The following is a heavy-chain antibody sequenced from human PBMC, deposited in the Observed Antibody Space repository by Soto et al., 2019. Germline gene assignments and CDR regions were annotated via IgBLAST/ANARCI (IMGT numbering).Heavy chain of an antibody. V-gene: IGHV5-10-1*01. CDR1: GYSVTSYW. J-gene: IGHJ6*02. D-gene: IGHD3-10*01. Sequence: EVQLVQSGAEVKQPGESLRISCKGSGYSVTSYWISWVRQMPGKGLEWMGRIDPSDSYTNYSPSFQGHVTISADKSISTAYLQWSSLKASDTAMYYCARHSTMVRGARYYYYGMDVWGQGTTVTVSS. CDR2: IDPSDSYT. CDR3: ARHSTMVRGARYYYYGMDV.